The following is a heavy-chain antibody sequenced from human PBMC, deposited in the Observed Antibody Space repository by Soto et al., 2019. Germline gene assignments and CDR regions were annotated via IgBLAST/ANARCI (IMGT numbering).Heavy chain of an antibody. CDR3: TRTAGAGPPDY. CDR1: GFSLSTTGVG. Sequence: SGPTLVRPTQTLTLTCTFSGFSLSTTGVGVGWIRQPPGKALDWLALIFWDDDKRYSPSLKSRLAITKDTSKNQVVLTMTNVDPVDTATYYCTRTAGAGPPDYWGQGTLVTVSS. D-gene: IGHD4-17*01. V-gene: IGHV2-5*02. CDR2: IFWDDDK. J-gene: IGHJ4*02.